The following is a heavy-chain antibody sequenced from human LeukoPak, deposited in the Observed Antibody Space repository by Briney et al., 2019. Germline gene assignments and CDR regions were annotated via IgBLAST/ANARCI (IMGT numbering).Heavy chain of an antibody. CDR2: IRYDELNK. Sequence: GGSLRLSCAASGFTFSSYGMHWVRQAPGKGLEWVTFIRYDELNKYYTDSVWGRFTISRDNSKNTVYLQMNSLRPEDTAVYYCAKDRDWASGAGTDFDYWGQGTLVTVSS. CDR3: AKDRDWASGAGTDFDY. D-gene: IGHD6-13*01. J-gene: IGHJ4*02. CDR1: GFTFSSYG. V-gene: IGHV3-30*02.